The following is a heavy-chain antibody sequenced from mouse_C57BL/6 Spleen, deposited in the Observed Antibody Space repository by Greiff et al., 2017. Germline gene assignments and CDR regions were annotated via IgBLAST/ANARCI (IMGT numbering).Heavy chain of an antibody. CDR3: ARDIYDGYYGWFAY. D-gene: IGHD2-3*01. Sequence: QVQLQQPGAELVKPGASVKLSCKASGYTFTSYWMHWVKQRPGQGLEWIGMIHPNSGSTNYNEQFKSKATLSVDKSSSTAYMQLSSLTSEDSAVYYCARDIYDGYYGWFAYWGQGTLVTVSA. CDR1: GYTFTSYW. J-gene: IGHJ3*01. V-gene: IGHV1-64*01. CDR2: IHPNSGST.